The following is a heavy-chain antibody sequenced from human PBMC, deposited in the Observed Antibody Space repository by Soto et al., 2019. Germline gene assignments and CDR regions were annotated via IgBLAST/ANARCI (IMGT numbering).Heavy chain of an antibody. J-gene: IGHJ6*02. CDR2: INHSGST. D-gene: IGHD3-3*01. CDR1: GGSFSGYY. V-gene: IGHV4-34*01. Sequence: SETLSLTCAVYGGSFSGYYWSWIRQPLGKGLEWIGEINHSGSTNYNPSLKSRVTISVDTSKNQFSLKLSSVTAADTAVYYCARRVPFWNHYYYGMAVWGQGTTVTVSS. CDR3: ARRVPFWNHYYYGMAV.